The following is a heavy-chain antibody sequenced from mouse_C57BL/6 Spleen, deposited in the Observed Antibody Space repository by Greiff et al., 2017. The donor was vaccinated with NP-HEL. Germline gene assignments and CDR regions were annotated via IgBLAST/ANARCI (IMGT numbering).Heavy chain of an antibody. CDR3: ARDAMDY. CDR1: GYTFTSYW. CDR2: IDPSDSYT. V-gene: IGHV1-59*01. Sequence: VQLQQPGAELVRPGTSVKLSCKASGYTFTSYWMHWVKQRPGQGLEWIGVIDPSDSYTNYNQKFKGKATLTVDTSSSTAYMQLSSLTSEDSAVYYCARDAMDYWGQGTSVTVSS. J-gene: IGHJ4*01.